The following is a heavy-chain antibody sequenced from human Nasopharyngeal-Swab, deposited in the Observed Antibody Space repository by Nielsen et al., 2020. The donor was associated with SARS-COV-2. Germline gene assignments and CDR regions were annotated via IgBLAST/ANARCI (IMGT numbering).Heavy chain of an antibody. Sequence: GESLKISCAASGFAVSTNFLTWVRQAPGRGLEWVSVIYAGDTTHYADSVKGRFAISRDDSKNTLYLQMNSLRAEDTAVYYCAKGASSGWNYFDYWGQGTLVTVSS. V-gene: IGHV3-53*01. J-gene: IGHJ4*02. CDR2: IYAGDTT. CDR3: AKGASSGWNYFDY. D-gene: IGHD6-19*01. CDR1: GFAVSTNF.